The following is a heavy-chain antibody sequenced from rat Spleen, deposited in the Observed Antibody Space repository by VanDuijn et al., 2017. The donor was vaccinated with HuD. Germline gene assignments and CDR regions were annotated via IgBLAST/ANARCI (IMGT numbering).Heavy chain of an antibody. V-gene: IGHV5-29*01. CDR2: ISYDGSST. Sequence: EVQLVESDGGLVQPGRSLKLSCAASGFTFSDYYMAWVRQAPTKGLEWVATISYDGSSTYYRDSVKGRFTISRDNAKSTLYLQMDSLRSEDTATYYCARHYYDGSSIAYWGQGTLVTVSS. J-gene: IGHJ3*01. D-gene: IGHD1-12*02. CDR3: ARHYYDGSSIAY. CDR1: GFTFSDYY.